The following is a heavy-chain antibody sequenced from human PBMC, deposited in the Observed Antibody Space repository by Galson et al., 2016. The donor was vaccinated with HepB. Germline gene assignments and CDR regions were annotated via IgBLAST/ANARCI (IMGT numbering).Heavy chain of an antibody. CDR1: GGSISSSNW. D-gene: IGHD1-26*01. J-gene: IGHJ5*02. V-gene: IGHV4-4*02. CDR2: IYHTGTT. CDR3: ARRGIAVANIVGSTRTNHNWFDP. Sequence: SETLSLTCAVSGGSISSSNWWSWVRQPPGKGLEWIGDIYHTGTTNYGPSLKSRVTMSVDKSENHFSLNLTSVTAADTAVYYCARRGIAVANIVGSTRTNHNWFDPWGQGTLVTVSS.